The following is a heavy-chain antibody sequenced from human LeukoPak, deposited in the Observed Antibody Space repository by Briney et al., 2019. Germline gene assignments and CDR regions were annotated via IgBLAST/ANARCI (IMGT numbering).Heavy chain of an antibody. J-gene: IGHJ4*02. Sequence: PSETLSLTCTVSGGSISSGDYYWSCIRQPPGKGLEWIGYIYYSGSTYFNPSLKSRVTISVDTSKNQFSLKLSSVTAADTAVYYCARECPMGYYCSGIDYWGQGTLVTVSS. V-gene: IGHV4-30-4*08. D-gene: IGHD3-10*01. CDR3: ARECPMGYYCSGIDY. CDR1: GGSISSGDYY. CDR2: IYYSGST.